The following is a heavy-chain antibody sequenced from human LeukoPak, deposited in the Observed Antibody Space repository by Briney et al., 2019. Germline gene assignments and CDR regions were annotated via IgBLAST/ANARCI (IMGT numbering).Heavy chain of an antibody. V-gene: IGHV3-23*01. D-gene: IGHD2-15*01. Sequence: GGSLRLSCAASGFTFNNYAMSWVRQAPGKGLEWVSTISFSGGSTYYADSVKGRFTISRDNSKNTLYLQMNSLRAEDTAVYYCAREDGYCSGGNCYSYFVSWGQGTLVTVSS. CDR1: GFTFNNYA. CDR3: AREDGYCSGGNCYSYFVS. J-gene: IGHJ4*02. CDR2: ISFSGGST.